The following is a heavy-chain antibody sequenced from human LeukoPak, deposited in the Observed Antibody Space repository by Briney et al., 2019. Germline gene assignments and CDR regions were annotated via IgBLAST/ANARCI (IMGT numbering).Heavy chain of an antibody. V-gene: IGHV3-7*05. Sequence: SGGSLRLSCAASGFTFNRIWMTWVRQAPVKGLEWVANIKEDGSEKWYGGSVKGRFTISRDNAKDSVYLQMNSLRAEDTALYYCAMGTLADVWGPGTLVTVSS. D-gene: IGHD1-1*01. CDR3: AMGTLADV. J-gene: IGHJ4*02. CDR2: IKEDGSEK. CDR1: GFTFNRIW.